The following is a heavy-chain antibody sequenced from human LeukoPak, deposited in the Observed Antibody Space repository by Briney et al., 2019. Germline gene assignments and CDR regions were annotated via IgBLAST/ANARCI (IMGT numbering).Heavy chain of an antibody. J-gene: IGHJ4*02. CDR3: ARIGGFCGFGELCLDY. D-gene: IGHD3-10*01. Sequence: SETLSLTCAVSGYSISNGYYWGLIRQPPGKGVECIGSIYHSGSTYYNPSLKSRVTISVDTSKNQFPLKLSSVTAADTAVYYCARIGGFCGFGELCLDYWGQGTLATVSS. V-gene: IGHV4-38-2*01. CDR2: IYHSGST. CDR1: GYSISNGYY.